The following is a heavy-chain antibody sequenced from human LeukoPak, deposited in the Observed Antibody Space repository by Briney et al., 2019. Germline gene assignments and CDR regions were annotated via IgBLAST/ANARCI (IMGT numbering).Heavy chain of an antibody. V-gene: IGHV3-21*01. D-gene: IGHD3-16*01. CDR2: ISCSSGYI. CDR3: AGGGVGIFDY. CDR1: GFTFSSYN. Sequence: PGGSLRLSCAASGFTFSSYNMNWVRQAPGKGLEWVSSISCSSGYIYYADSVKGRFTISRDNAKNSLYLQMNSLRAEDTAVYYCAGGGVGIFDYWGQGTLVTVSS. J-gene: IGHJ4*02.